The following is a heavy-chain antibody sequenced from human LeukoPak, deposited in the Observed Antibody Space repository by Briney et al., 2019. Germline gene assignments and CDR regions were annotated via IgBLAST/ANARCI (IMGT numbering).Heavy chain of an antibody. CDR1: GYTXTSYD. V-gene: IGHV1-8*01. CDR3: ARGSGVYSSGWYDWFDP. J-gene: IGHJ5*02. Sequence: GASVKVSCKASGYTXTSYDINGVRQATGQGLEWMGWMNPNSGNTGYAQKFQGRVTMTRNTSISTAYMELSSLRSEDTAVYYCARGSGVYSSGWYDWFDPWGQGTLVTVSS. CDR2: MNPNSGNT. D-gene: IGHD6-19*01.